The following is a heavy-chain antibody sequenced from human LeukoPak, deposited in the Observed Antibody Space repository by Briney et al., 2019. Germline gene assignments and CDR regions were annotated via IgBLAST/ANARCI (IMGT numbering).Heavy chain of an antibody. J-gene: IGHJ4*02. CDR2: IYYSGST. CDR1: GGSISSYY. CDR3: ARYYGSGFDY. Sequence: SETLSLTCTVSGGSISSYYWSWIRQPPGKGLEWIGYIYYSGSTNYNPSLKSRVTISVDTSKNQFSLRLSSVTAADTAVYYCARYYGSGFDYWGQGTLVTVSS. D-gene: IGHD3-10*01. V-gene: IGHV4-59*01.